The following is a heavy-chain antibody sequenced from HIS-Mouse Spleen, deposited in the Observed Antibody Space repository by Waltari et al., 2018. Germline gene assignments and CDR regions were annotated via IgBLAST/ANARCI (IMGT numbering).Heavy chain of an antibody. D-gene: IGHD6-13*01. Sequence: QLQLQESGPGLVKPSETLSLTCTVPGGSSSSSSYYWGWLRQPPGKGLAWIGSLYYSGSTYYNPSLKSRVTISVDTSKNQFSLKLSSVTAADTAVYYCAREIPYSSSWYDWYFDLWGRGTLVTVSS. J-gene: IGHJ2*01. CDR2: LYYSGST. CDR3: AREIPYSSSWYDWYFDL. CDR1: GGSSSSSSYY. V-gene: IGHV4-39*07.